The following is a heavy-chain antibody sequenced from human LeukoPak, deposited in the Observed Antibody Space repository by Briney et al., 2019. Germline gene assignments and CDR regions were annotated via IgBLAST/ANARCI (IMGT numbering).Heavy chain of an antibody. Sequence: ASVKVSCKVSGYTLTELSMHWVRQAPGKGLEWTGGFDPEDGETIYAQKFQGRVTMTEDTSTDTAYMELSSLRSEDTAVYYCATDLPGYSSGWYLRRWGQGTLVTVSS. D-gene: IGHD6-19*01. CDR3: ATDLPGYSSGWYLRR. CDR1: GYTLTELS. J-gene: IGHJ4*02. CDR2: FDPEDGET. V-gene: IGHV1-24*01.